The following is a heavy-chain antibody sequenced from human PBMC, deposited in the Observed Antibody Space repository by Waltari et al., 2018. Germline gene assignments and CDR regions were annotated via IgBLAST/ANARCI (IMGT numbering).Heavy chain of an antibody. CDR2: INDGGIT. CDR3: AKPLYTSGWHGYET. CDR1: GGSFRAYY. D-gene: IGHD3-22*01. V-gene: IGHV4-34*02. Sequence: QVQLQQWGAGQLKTSETLSLTCAVSGGSFRAYYWAWIRQRPGKGLEWIGGINDGGITKSNPALKSRVTISVDTSKNQFSLRLTSVTGADTAVYYCAKPLYTSGWHGYETWGPGNLVTVSS. J-gene: IGHJ5*02.